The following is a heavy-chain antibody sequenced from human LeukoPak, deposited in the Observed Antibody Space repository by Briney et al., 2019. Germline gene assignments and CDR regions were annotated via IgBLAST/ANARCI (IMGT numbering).Heavy chain of an antibody. CDR2: ISKNGGST. D-gene: IGHD3-10*01. J-gene: IGHJ4*02. CDR3: AKDHGGSYGSGSYYNARWTLFDY. V-gene: IGHV3-64*04. CDR1: GFTFSNYA. Sequence: PGGSLRLSCAASGFTFSNYAMHWVRQAPGKGLEHVSAISKNGGSTYYANSLKGRFTISRDNSKNTLYLQMNSLRAEDTAVYYCAKDHGGSYGSGSYYNARWTLFDYWGQGTLVTVSS.